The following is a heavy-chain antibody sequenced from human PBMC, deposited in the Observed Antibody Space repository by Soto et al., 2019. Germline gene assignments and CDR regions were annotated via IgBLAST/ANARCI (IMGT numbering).Heavy chain of an antibody. D-gene: IGHD2-8*01. CDR2: IIPIFGTA. Sequence: SVKVSCKASGGTFSSYAISWVRQAPGQGLEWMGGIIPIFGTANYAQKFQGRVTITADESTSTAYMGLSSLRSEDTAVYYCAREDCTNGVCSIASPYYYGMDVWGQGTTVTVSS. V-gene: IGHV1-69*13. CDR1: GGTFSSYA. J-gene: IGHJ6*02. CDR3: AREDCTNGVCSIASPYYYGMDV.